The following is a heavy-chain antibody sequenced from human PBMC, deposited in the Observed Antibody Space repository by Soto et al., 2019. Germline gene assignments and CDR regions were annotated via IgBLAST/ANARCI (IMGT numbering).Heavy chain of an antibody. D-gene: IGHD3-16*01. V-gene: IGHV3-23*01. Sequence: GGSLGICCAASMVTLVIYAMRWVLQAPGKGLEWVSAMSGSGDTTYYADSVKGRFTISRDNSKNTMYLQMKSLRVEDTAVYYCAKDYTGPSISPGDDGYLDYWGQATLVTVYS. CDR3: AKDYTGPSISPGDDGYLDY. J-gene: IGHJ4*02. CDR1: MVTLVIYA. CDR2: MSGSGDTT.